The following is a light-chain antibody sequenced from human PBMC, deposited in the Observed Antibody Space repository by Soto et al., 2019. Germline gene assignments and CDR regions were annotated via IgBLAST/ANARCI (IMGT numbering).Light chain of an antibody. CDR1: QSVSSNY. J-gene: IGKJ3*01. CDR2: GAS. CDR3: QQYGSAPPT. Sequence: EIVLTQSPGTLSLSLGERATLSCRASQSVSSNYLAWYQRKPDQAPRLLIYGASSRATGIPDRFSGSGSGTDFTLTISSLEPDDFGVYYCQQYGSAPPTFGPGTKVDLK. V-gene: IGKV3-20*01.